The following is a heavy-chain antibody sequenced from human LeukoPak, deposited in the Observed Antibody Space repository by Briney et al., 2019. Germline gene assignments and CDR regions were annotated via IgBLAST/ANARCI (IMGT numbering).Heavy chain of an antibody. V-gene: IGHV4-39*01. CDR3: ARSMSRVWNFQH. D-gene: IGHD3-16*01. J-gene: IGHJ1*01. Sequence: SETLSLTCTVSGGSVSSTSSYYWEWIRQPPGKGLAWIGNIYYGGCTYYNPSLKSRVSISVDTSKNQFSLKLSSVTAADTAVYFCARSMSRVWNFQHWGQGTLVTVSS. CDR2: IYYGGCT. CDR1: GGSVSSTSSYY.